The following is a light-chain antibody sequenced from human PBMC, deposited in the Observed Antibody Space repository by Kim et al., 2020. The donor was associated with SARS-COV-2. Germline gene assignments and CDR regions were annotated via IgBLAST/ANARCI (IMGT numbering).Light chain of an antibody. CDR3: QQYYSYPRT. Sequence: SATTGDRGTITWRARQGNRSYLAWYQQKTGKGPKLLIYGASNLQRGVPTRFSGRGSGTDFTLTISCLQSEDFATYYCQQYYSYPRTFGQGTKLEI. CDR1: QGNRSY. J-gene: IGKJ2*01. CDR2: GAS. V-gene: IGKV1-8*01.